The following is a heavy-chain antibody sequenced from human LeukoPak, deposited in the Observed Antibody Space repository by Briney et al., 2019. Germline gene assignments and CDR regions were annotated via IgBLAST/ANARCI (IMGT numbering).Heavy chain of an antibody. D-gene: IGHD3-10*01. CDR3: AKDMRYYGSGSYYNLDAFDI. J-gene: IGHJ3*02. Sequence: PGGSLRLSCAASGYTFSTYAMSWVRQAPGKGLEWVSSISGSGGLTYYADSVKGRFTISRDNSKDTLYLQMNSLRAEDTAVYYCAKDMRYYGSGSYYNLDAFDIWGQGTMVTVSS. CDR2: ISGSGGLT. CDR1: GYTFSTYA. V-gene: IGHV3-23*01.